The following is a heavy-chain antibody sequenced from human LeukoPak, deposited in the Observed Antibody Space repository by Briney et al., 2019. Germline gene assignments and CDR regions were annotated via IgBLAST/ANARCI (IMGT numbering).Heavy chain of an antibody. J-gene: IGHJ6*02. CDR1: GGSISSSSYY. V-gene: IGHV4-39*01. CDR3: VAILRYFDWPFSGYYYYGMDV. Sequence: SETLSLTCTVSGGSISSSSYYWGWIRQPPGKGLEWIGSIYYSGSTYYNPSLKSRVTISVDTSKNQFSLKLSSVTAADTAVYYCVAILRYFDWPFSGYYYYGMDVWGQGTTVTVSS. D-gene: IGHD3-9*01. CDR2: IYYSGST.